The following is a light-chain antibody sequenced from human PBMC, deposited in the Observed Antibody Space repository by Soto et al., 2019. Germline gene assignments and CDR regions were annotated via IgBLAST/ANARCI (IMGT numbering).Light chain of an antibody. CDR1: QAISTW. CDR2: AAS. V-gene: IGKV1-12*01. Sequence: DIQMTQSPSSVSASVGDRVTVTCRASQAISTWLAWYQQRPGKAPKLLIYAASTLQSGVPSRFSATGSGTDFTLTISSLQSEDFASYYCQQADSIPFTFGPGTTV. J-gene: IGKJ3*01. CDR3: QQADSIPFT.